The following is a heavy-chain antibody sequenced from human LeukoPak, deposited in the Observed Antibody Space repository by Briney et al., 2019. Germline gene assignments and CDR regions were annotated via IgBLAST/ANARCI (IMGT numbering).Heavy chain of an antibody. J-gene: IGHJ4*02. CDR1: GDSISSYY. D-gene: IGHD4/OR15-4a*01. CDR3: EATITRDYGDTNLDY. CDR2: MHNGVHT. V-gene: IGHV4-59*01. Sequence: PSETLSLTCTVPGDSISSYYWRWIWQPPGKGLEWIGYMHNGVHTNYNPSLKSRVTISGDTSKNQLSLKLTSVTAADTAVYYCEATITRDYGDTNLDYWGQGTLVTVSS.